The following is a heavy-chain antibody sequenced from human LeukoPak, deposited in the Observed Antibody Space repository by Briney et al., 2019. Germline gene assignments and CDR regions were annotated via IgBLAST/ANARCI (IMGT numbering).Heavy chain of an antibody. J-gene: IGHJ4*02. V-gene: IGHV3-66*02. CDR2: IYSGGTT. D-gene: IGHD4-11*01. Sequence: PGGSLRLSCAASGFTVSNNYMSWVRQAPGKGLEWVSVIYSGGTTYYADSVKGRFTISRGNSKNTLYLQMNSLRTEDTAVYYCARAPMTTVTTSDYWGQGTLVTVSS. CDR3: ARAPMTTVTTSDY. CDR1: GFTVSNNY.